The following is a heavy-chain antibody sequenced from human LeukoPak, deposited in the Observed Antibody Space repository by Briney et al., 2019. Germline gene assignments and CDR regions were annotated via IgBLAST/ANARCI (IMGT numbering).Heavy chain of an antibody. CDR2: INHSGST. CDR1: GGSFSGYY. CDR3: ARGLGRIGATVTTEGGPYYYYMDV. V-gene: IGHV4-34*01. Sequence: SETLSLTCAVYGGSFSGYYWSWIRQPPGKGLEWLGEINHSGSTNYNPSFKSRVTISVDTSKNQFSLKLSSVTAADTAVYYCARGLGRIGATVTTEGGPYYYYMDVWGKGTTVTVSS. D-gene: IGHD4-17*01. J-gene: IGHJ6*03.